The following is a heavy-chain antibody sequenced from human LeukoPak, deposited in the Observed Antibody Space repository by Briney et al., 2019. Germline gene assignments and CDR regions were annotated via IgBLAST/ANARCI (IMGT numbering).Heavy chain of an antibody. CDR1: GFTFSSYA. Sequence: GGSLRLSCAASGFTFSSYAMSWVRQAPGKGLEWVSAISGSGGSTYYADSVKGRFTISRDNSKNTLYLQMNSLRAEDTAVYYCAKVGIEQWLSQGQFFDYWGQGTLVTVSS. CDR2: ISGSGGST. D-gene: IGHD6-19*01. CDR3: AKVGIEQWLSQGQFFDY. J-gene: IGHJ4*02. V-gene: IGHV3-23*01.